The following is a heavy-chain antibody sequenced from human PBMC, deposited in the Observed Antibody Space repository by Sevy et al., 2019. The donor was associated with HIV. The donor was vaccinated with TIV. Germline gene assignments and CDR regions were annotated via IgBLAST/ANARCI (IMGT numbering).Heavy chain of an antibody. V-gene: IGHV3-30-3*01. Sequence: GGSLRLSCAASGFTFSSYAMHGVRQAPGKGLEWVAVISYDGSNKYYADSVKGRFTISRDNSKNTLYLQMNSLRAEDTAVYYCASQIDGYNSNAFDIWGQGTMVTVSS. CDR3: ASQIDGYNSNAFDI. J-gene: IGHJ3*02. CDR1: GFTFSSYA. CDR2: ISYDGSNK. D-gene: IGHD5-12*01.